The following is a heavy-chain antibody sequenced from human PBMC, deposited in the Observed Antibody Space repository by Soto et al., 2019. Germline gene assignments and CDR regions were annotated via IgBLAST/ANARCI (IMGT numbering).Heavy chain of an antibody. CDR1: RFTFSSYA. CDR3: ARAAAYFYHYYYAMDV. Sequence: QVQLVESGGGVVQPGKSLRLSCAASRFTFSSYAMGWVRQAPGKGLEWVAVISHDGSEKYYGDSVKGRFTISRDNPKNTVYLQMNSLRPEDTAVYYCARAAAYFYHYYYAMDVWGQGTAVTVSS. V-gene: IGHV3-30-3*01. J-gene: IGHJ6*02. CDR2: ISHDGSEK. D-gene: IGHD6-13*01.